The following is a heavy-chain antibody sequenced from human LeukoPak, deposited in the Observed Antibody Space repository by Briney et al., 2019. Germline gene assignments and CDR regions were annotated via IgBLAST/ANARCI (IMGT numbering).Heavy chain of an antibody. V-gene: IGHV3-7*01. J-gene: IGHJ4*02. CDR1: GFTFSSYW. D-gene: IGHD6-13*01. CDR3: ARDIEAAGLFFDS. CDR2: IKYDGSEK. Sequence: GGSLRLSCAASGFTFSSYWMSWVRQAPGKGLEWVANIKYDGSEKDYVDSVKGRFTISRDNAKNSLYLQMNSLRAEDTAVYYCARDIEAAGLFFDSWGQGTLVTVSS.